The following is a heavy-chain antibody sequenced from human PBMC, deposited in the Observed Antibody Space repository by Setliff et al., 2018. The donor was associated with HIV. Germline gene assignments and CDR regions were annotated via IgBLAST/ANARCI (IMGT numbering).Heavy chain of an antibody. CDR2: MNPVRGAT. D-gene: IGHD6-13*01. J-gene: IGHJ1*01. Sequence: ASVKVSCKASGYFFTTHNINWVRQATGQGLEWMGWMNPVRGATGIAQRFQGRVTMTRDNSISTAYMQLSGLTSEDSALYYCAKLTRYDSTWYDAEYCQQWGQGTLVTVSS. CDR3: AKLTRYDSTWYDAEYCQQ. CDR1: GYFFTTHN. V-gene: IGHV1-8*02.